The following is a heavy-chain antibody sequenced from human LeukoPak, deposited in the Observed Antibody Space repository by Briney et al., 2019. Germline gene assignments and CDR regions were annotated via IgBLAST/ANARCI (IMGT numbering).Heavy chain of an antibody. CDR3: ASFHYYGSGAYYLSY. J-gene: IGHJ4*02. CDR2: IGDSGATT. D-gene: IGHD3-10*01. V-gene: IGHV3-23*01. CDR1: GFTLSSYA. Sequence: GGSLRLSCAASGFTLSSYAMTWVRQAPGKGLEWVSDIGDSGATTYYADSVKGRFTISRDNSKNTLYLQMSSLRAEDPAVYFCASFHYYGSGAYYLSYWGQGTLVTVSS.